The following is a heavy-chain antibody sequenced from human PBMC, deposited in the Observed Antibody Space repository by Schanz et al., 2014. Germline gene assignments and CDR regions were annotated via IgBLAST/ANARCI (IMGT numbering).Heavy chain of an antibody. CDR1: GFTFSKYG. CDR3: ARDHQWLARYYMAV. V-gene: IGHV3-33*01. D-gene: IGHD6-19*01. J-gene: IGHJ6*03. CDR2: IWYNGSNE. Sequence: QVQLVESGGGVVQPGRSLRLSCAASGFTFSKYGVHWVRQAPGKGLEWVAVIWYNGSNEYYADSVKGRFTISRDNPKKTLYLQMNSLRAEDTAVYYCARDHQWLARYYMAVWGKGTTVTVSS.